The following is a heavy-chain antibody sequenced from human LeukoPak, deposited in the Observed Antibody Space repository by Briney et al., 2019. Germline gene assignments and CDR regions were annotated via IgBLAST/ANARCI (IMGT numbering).Heavy chain of an antibody. J-gene: IGHJ5*02. CDR1: GFTFTSSA. CDR2: FSPSGDST. CDR3: ARVGIAARTLYNWFDP. D-gene: IGHD6-6*01. Sequence: GGSLRLSCAASGFTFTSSAMSWVRQAPGKGLEWVSAFSPSGDSTHYADSVKGRFTISRDNAKNSLYLQMNSLRAEDTAVYYCARVGIAARTLYNWFDPWGQGTLVTVSS. V-gene: IGHV3-23*01.